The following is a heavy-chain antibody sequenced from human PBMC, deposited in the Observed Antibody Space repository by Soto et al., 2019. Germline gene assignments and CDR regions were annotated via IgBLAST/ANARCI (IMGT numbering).Heavy chain of an antibody. CDR2: IYYSGTT. CDR3: ARGGLLWFGELSGFDY. J-gene: IGHJ4*02. Sequence: QVQLQESGPGLVKPSQTLSLTCTVSGDSISSGGYYWSWVRQQPGKGLEWIGCIYYSGTTYFNPSFKSRSTISVDTSQNEFSLKLSSVTAADTAVYYCARGGLLWFGELSGFDYWGQGTLVTVSS. CDR1: GDSISSGGYY. D-gene: IGHD3-10*01. V-gene: IGHV4-31*03.